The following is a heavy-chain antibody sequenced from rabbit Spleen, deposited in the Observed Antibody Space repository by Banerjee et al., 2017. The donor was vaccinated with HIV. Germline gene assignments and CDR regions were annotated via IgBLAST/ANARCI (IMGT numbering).Heavy chain of an antibody. J-gene: IGHJ4*01. CDR2: IYGGSSGSA. D-gene: IGHD6-1*01. Sequence: QSLEESGGDLVKPGASLTLTCTASGIDFSSYSMGWVRQAPGKGLEWIACIYGGSSGSAYYASWAKGRFTISKTSSTTVTLQMTSLTAADTATYFCARGSGGGVDGWVDYFDLWGQGTLVTVS. CDR3: ARGSGGGVDGWVDYFDL. CDR1: GIDFSSYS. V-gene: IGHV1S40*01.